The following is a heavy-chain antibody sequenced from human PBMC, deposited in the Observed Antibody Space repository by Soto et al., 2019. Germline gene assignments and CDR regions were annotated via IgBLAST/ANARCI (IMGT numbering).Heavy chain of an antibody. J-gene: IGHJ6*02. V-gene: IGHV1-18*01. CDR1: GYTFSNYG. CDR2: ISAYRGNT. D-gene: IGHD5-12*01. Sequence: ASVKVSCKASGYTFSNYGLSWVRQAPGQGLEWMGWISAYRGNTNYAQELQGRVTMTTETSTSKAYMELRSLRSDGTAVYVCARDLREGYNSPIYYSYGMDIWGQGTTVTVSS. CDR3: ARDLREGYNSPIYYSYGMDI.